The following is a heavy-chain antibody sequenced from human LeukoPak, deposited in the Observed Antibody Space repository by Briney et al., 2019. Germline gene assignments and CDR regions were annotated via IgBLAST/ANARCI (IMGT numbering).Heavy chain of an antibody. CDR3: ARGPGIAAPFND. V-gene: IGHV4-61*02. CDR2: IYTSGST. D-gene: IGHD6-13*01. J-gene: IGHJ4*02. CDR1: GGSISSGSYY. Sequence: SQTLSLTCTVSGGSISSGSYYWSWIRQPAGKGLEWIGRIYTSGSTNYNPSLKSRVTISVDTSKNQFSLKLSSVTAADTAVYYCARGPGIAAPFNDWGQGTLVIVSS.